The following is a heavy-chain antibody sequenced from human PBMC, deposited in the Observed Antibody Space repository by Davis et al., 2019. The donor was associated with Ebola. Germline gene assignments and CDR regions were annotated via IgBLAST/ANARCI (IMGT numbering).Heavy chain of an antibody. CDR3: ARDVRIAAAGTSYYYGMDV. Sequence: SETLPLTCTVSGGSISSYYWSWIRQPPGKGLEWIGYIYYSGSTNYNPSLKSRVTISVDTSKNQFSLKLSSVTAADTAVYYCARDVRIAAAGTSYYYGMDVWGQGTTVTVSS. V-gene: IGHV4-59*01. CDR1: GGSISSYY. D-gene: IGHD6-13*01. CDR2: IYYSGST. J-gene: IGHJ6*02.